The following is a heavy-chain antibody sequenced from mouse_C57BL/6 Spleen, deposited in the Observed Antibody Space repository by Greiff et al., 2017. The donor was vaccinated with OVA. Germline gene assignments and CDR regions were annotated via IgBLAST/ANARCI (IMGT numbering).Heavy chain of an antibody. V-gene: IGHV1-22*01. CDR1: GYTFTDYN. Sequence: EVQRVESGPELVKPGASVKMSCKASGYTFTDYNMHWVKQSHGKSLEWIGYINPNNGGTSYNQKFKGKATLTVNKSSSTAYMELRSLTSEDSAVYYCARSATTVSRGFDYWGQGTTLTVSS. CDR3: ARSATTVSRGFDY. CDR2: INPNNGGT. J-gene: IGHJ2*01. D-gene: IGHD2-2*01.